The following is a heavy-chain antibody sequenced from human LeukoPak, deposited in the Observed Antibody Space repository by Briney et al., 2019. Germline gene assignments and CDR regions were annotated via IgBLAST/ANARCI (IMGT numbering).Heavy chain of an antibody. Sequence: GGSLRLSCAASGFTFSTYAMNWVRQAPGKGLEWVAVISYDGRQNYYADSVKGRFTIFTDTSKSTLYLQISSLGPEDTAVYYCARDLVSYTSSPLHWGQGTLVTVSS. V-gene: IGHV3-30*04. CDR2: ISYDGRQN. J-gene: IGHJ4*02. CDR3: ARDLVSYTSSPLH. CDR1: GFTFSTYA. D-gene: IGHD6-6*01.